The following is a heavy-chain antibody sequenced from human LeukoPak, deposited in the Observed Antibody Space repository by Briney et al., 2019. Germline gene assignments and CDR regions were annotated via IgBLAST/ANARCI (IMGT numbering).Heavy chain of an antibody. D-gene: IGHD6-19*01. CDR2: IKSKTDGGTT. V-gene: IGHV3-15*01. Sequence: PGGSLRLSCAASGFTFSNAWMSWVRHAPGKGLEWVGRIKSKTDGGTTDYAAPVKGRFTISRDDSKNPLYLQMNSLKTEDTAVYYCTTDRGWYYFDYRGQGTLVTVSS. J-gene: IGHJ4*02. CDR1: GFTFSNAW. CDR3: TTDRGWYYFDY.